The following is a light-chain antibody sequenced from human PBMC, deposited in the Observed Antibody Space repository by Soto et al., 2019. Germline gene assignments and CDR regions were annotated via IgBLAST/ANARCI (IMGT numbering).Light chain of an antibody. CDR2: KAS. J-gene: IGKJ2*01. CDR1: QSISSW. CDR3: QHYSSYSYT. V-gene: IGKV1-5*03. Sequence: DIQMTQSPSTLSASVGDRVTITCRASQSISSWLAWYQQKPGKAPNLLIYKASTLDSGVPSRFSGSGSGTEFTLTISSLQPDDFATDYCQHYSSYSYTFGQGTKLEIQ.